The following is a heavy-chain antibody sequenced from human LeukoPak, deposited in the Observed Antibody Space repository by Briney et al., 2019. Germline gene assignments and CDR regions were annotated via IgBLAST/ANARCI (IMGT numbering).Heavy chain of an antibody. D-gene: IGHD3-3*01. Sequence: SETLSLTCAVYGGSFSGYHWSWIRQPPGKGLEWIGEINHSGSTNYNPSLKSRVTISLDTSKNQLSLKLSSVSAADTAVYYCARVEATIFGVVTDYWGQGTLVTVSS. V-gene: IGHV4-34*01. CDR1: GGSFSGYH. J-gene: IGHJ4*02. CDR3: ARVEATIFGVVTDY. CDR2: INHSGST.